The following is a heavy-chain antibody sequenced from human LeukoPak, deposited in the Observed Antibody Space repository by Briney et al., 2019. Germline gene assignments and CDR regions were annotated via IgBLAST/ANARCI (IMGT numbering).Heavy chain of an antibody. CDR1: GGSISSGDYY. CDR2: IYYSGST. CDR3: ARGLKGITIFGVVIQVGYFDY. V-gene: IGHV4-30-4*01. D-gene: IGHD3-3*01. Sequence: SQTLSLTCTVSGGSISSGDYYWRWIRQPPGKGLEWIGYIYYSGSTNYNPSLKSRVTISVDTSKNQFSLKLSSVTAADTAVYYCARGLKGITIFGVVIQVGYFDYWGQGTLVTVSS. J-gene: IGHJ4*02.